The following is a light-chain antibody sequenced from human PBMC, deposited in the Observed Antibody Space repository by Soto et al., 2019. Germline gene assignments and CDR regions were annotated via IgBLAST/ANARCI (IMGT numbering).Light chain of an antibody. V-gene: IGKV3-20*01. CDR3: QQYGGSPRIT. CDR2: GAS. Sequence: EIVLTQSPGTLSLSPGERATHSCRASERLSSVYLAWYQQRPGQPPRLLIYGASNRATGIPDRFSGSGSGTDFTLIINRLEPEDVAIYYCQQYGGSPRITFGQGTKVDI. J-gene: IGKJ1*01. CDR1: ERLSSVY.